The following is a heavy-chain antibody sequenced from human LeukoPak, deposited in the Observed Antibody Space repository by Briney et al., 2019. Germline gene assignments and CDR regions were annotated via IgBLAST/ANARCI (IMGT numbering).Heavy chain of an antibody. D-gene: IGHD5-18*01. CDR3: ARGSELWFYYYAMDV. V-gene: IGHV7-4-1*02. CDR1: GYTFTNYA. Sequence: ASVKVSCKASGYTFTNYAMNWVRQAPGQGLAWVEWINANTGNPTYAQGFTGRFVFSLDPPVSTAYIQISSLKAEDTAVYYCARGSELWFYYYAMDVWGQGTTVSVSS. J-gene: IGHJ6*02. CDR2: INANTGNP.